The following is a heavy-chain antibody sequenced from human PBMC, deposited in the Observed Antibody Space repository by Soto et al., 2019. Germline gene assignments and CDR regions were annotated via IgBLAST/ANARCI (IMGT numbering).Heavy chain of an antibody. CDR1: GYTFTSYG. Sequence: ATVKVSSKASGYTFTSYGIHWVRQAPGQRLEWTGWINAGSGNTKYSEKFQGRVTITRDTSASTAYLELSSLRSEDTAVYYCARDPNDSSAYYHHHYYGMDDWGQGTTVTVSS. J-gene: IGHJ6*02. D-gene: IGHD3-22*01. V-gene: IGHV1-3*01. CDR2: INAGSGNT. CDR3: ARDPNDSSAYYHHHYYGMDD.